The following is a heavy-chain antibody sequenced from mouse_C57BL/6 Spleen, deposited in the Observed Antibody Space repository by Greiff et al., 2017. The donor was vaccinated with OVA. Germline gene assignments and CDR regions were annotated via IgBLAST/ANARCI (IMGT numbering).Heavy chain of an antibody. CDR1: GYTFTSYW. D-gene: IGHD1-1*01. CDR2: IDPSDSYT. Sequence: QVQLQQPGAELVMPGASVKLSCKASGYTFTSYWMHWVKQRPGQGLEWIGEIDPSDSYTNYNQKFKGKSTLTVDKSSSTAYMQLSSLTSEDSAVFYCARSGTVAYRDYFDYWGQGTTLTVSS. CDR3: ARSGTVAYRDYFDY. V-gene: IGHV1-69*01. J-gene: IGHJ2*01.